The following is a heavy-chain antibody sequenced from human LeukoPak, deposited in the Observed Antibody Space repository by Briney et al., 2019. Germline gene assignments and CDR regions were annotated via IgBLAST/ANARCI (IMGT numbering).Heavy chain of an antibody. Sequence: GGSLRLSCAASGFTVSSNYMSWVRQAPGKGLEWVSVIYSGGSTYYADSVKGRFTISRDNSKNTLYLQMNSLRAEDTAVYYCARELITMIDDRYFDLWGRGTLVTVSS. D-gene: IGHD3-22*01. CDR2: IYSGGST. CDR1: GFTVSSNY. CDR3: ARELITMIDDRYFDL. V-gene: IGHV3-66*01. J-gene: IGHJ2*01.